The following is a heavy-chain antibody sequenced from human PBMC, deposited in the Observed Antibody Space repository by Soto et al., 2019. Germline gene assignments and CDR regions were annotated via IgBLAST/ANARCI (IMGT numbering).Heavy chain of an antibody. V-gene: IGHV4-38-2*01. CDR1: GYSISSGYY. CDR3: ARYHMTDSSMGRYYCGY. D-gene: IGHD6-13*01. CDR2: IYHSGST. J-gene: IGHJ4*02. Sequence: PSETLSLTCAVSGYSISSGYYWGWIRQPPGQGLEWIGSIYHSGSTYYNPSLKSRVTISVDTSKNEFSLKLSSVTAADTAVYYCARYHMTDSSMGRYYCGYWGRGXLVTVYS.